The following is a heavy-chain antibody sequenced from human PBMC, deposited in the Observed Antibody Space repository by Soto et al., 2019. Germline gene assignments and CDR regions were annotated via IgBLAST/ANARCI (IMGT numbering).Heavy chain of an antibody. J-gene: IGHJ6*02. Sequence: SETLSLTCTVSGASINSGGYYWSWVRQLPGKGLEWIGYIYFSGSTYYNPSLESRITISLGTSKNQFSLKLSSVSAADTAVYYCARDNIVVVPAANTLNYYYYGMDVWGQGTTVTVSS. D-gene: IGHD2-2*01. V-gene: IGHV4-31*03. CDR1: GASINSGGYY. CDR3: ARDNIVVVPAANTLNYYYYGMDV. CDR2: IYFSGST.